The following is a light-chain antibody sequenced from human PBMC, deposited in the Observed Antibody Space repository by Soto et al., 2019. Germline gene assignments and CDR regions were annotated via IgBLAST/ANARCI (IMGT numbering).Light chain of an antibody. V-gene: IGKV3-20*01. J-gene: IGKJ5*01. CDR1: QSVTSSN. CDR3: QHYDFSIT. CDR2: GAS. Sequence: EIVLTQSPGTLSLSPGERPTLSCRASQSVTSSNLAWYQQKPGQAPRLLIYGASSRATGIPDRFSGSGSGTDFTLTISRLEPDDFAVYYCQHYDFSITFGQGTRLEMK.